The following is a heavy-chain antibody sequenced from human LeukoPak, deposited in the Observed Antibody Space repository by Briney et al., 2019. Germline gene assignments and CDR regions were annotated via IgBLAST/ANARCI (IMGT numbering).Heavy chain of an antibody. V-gene: IGHV1-2*02. Sequence: APVKLCSKASGYTFTRYYMHCVPQAPSQGPEGMGWINPNSGGTKYAQKFQGRVTMTRDTSISTAYMELSRLRSEDTAVYHCARDQDYCSGGSCYAVEYWGQGTLVTVSS. CDR2: INPNSGGT. CDR1: GYTFTRYY. J-gene: IGHJ4*02. D-gene: IGHD2-15*01. CDR3: ARDQDYCSGGSCYAVEY.